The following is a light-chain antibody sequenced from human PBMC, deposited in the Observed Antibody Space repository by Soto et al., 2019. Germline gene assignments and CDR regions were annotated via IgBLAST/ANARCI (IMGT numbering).Light chain of an antibody. Sequence: QSALTQPASVSGSPGQSITISCTGTTSDVGTYNYVSWYQQHPGKAPKLMIYDVSNRPSGVSNRFSGSKSGNTASLTISGLQAEDEADYYCSSYTTSNTIVVFGGGTQLTVL. CDR1: TSDVGTYNY. V-gene: IGLV2-14*03. CDR2: DVS. CDR3: SSYTTSNTIVV. J-gene: IGLJ2*01.